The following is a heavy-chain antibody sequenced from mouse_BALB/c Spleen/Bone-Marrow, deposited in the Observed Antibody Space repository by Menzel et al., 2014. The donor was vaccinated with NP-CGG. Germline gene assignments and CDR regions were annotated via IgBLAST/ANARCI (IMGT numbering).Heavy chain of an antibody. D-gene: IGHD2-14*01. CDR3: ASYYRYDRYFDV. Sequence: VQLQQSGAELVRPGALVKLSYKASGFNIKDYYMYWVKQRPEQGLEWIGWIDPENGNTICDPKFQGKASITVDTSSNTAYLQLSSLTSEDTAVYYCASYYRYDRYFDVWGAGTTVTVSS. V-gene: IGHV14-1*02. CDR2: IDPENGNT. CDR1: GFNIKDYY. J-gene: IGHJ1*01.